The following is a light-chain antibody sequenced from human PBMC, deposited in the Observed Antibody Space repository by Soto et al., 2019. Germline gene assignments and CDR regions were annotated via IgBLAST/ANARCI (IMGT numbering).Light chain of an antibody. CDR3: QSYDSSLTVDLV. CDR1: SSNIGAGYD. V-gene: IGLV1-40*01. J-gene: IGLJ2*01. CDR2: GNS. Sequence: QAVLTQPPSVSGAPGQRVTISCTGSSSNIGAGYDVHWYQQLPGTAPKLLIYGNSNRPSVVPDRFSGSKSGTSASLAITGLQAEDEADYYCQSYDSSLTVDLVFGGGTNLTVL.